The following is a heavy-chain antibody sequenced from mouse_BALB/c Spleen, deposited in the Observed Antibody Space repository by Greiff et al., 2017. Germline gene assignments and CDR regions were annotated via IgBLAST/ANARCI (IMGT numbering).Heavy chain of an antibody. CDR3: ARMGYGLYYYAMDY. J-gene: IGHJ4*01. CDR1: GFSLSTSGMG. V-gene: IGHV8-8*01. Sequence: QVTLKVSGPGILQPSQTLSLTCSFSGFSLSTSGMGVGWIRQPSGKGLEWLAHIWWDDDKYYNTALKSGLTISKDTSKNQVFLKIASVDTADTATYYCARMGYGLYYYAMDYWGQGTSVTVSS. CDR2: IWWDDDK. D-gene: IGHD1-2*01.